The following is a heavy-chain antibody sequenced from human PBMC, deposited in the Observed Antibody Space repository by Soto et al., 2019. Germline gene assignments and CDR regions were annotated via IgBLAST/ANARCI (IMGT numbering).Heavy chain of an antibody. Sequence: GESLKISCKGSGYSFTSYWISWVRQMPGKGLEWMGRIDPSDSYTNYSPSFQGHVTISADKSISTAYLQWSSLKASDTAMYYCARRYCSGGSCYSVRGDYYYYGMDVWGQGTTVTVS. CDR2: IDPSDSYT. CDR3: ARRYCSGGSCYSVRGDYYYYGMDV. CDR1: GYSFTSYW. D-gene: IGHD2-15*01. V-gene: IGHV5-10-1*01. J-gene: IGHJ6*02.